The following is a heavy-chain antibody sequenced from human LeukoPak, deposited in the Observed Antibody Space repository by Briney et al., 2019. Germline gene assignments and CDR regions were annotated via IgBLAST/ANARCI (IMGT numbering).Heavy chain of an antibody. V-gene: IGHV4-31*03. D-gene: IGHD6-13*01. CDR2: IYYSGST. J-gene: IGHJ4*02. Sequence: SETLSLTCTVSGGSISSGGYYWSWIRQHPGKGLEWIGYIYYSGSTYYNPSLKSRVTISVDTFKNQFSLKLSSVTAADTAVYYCARESAGTSGFDYWGQGTLVTVSS. CDR1: GGSISSGGYY. CDR3: ARESAGTSGFDY.